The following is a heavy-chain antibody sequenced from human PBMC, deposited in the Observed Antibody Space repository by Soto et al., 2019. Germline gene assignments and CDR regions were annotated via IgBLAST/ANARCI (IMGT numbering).Heavy chain of an antibody. D-gene: IGHD2-21*01. Sequence: EEQLLESGGGLAKPGGSLRLSCAASGFTFRGYAMSWVRQAPGKGPEWVSGISGSGDSTYHAKSVKGRFSISRDNSKNTLYLEINSLRAEDTAVYYCAKAYGASHSPVACWGHGTLVDVSS. V-gene: IGHV3-23*01. CDR3: AKAYGASHSPVAC. J-gene: IGHJ4*01. CDR2: ISGSGDST. CDR1: GFTFRGYA.